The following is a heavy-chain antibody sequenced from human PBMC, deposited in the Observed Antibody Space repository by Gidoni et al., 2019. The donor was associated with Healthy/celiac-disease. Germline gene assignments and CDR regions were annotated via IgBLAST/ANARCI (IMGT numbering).Heavy chain of an antibody. CDR1: GFTFSSYA. J-gene: IGHJ4*02. CDR3: ARPVSGYSSGWYIDY. D-gene: IGHD6-19*01. CDR2: ISYDGSNK. V-gene: IGHV3-30*01. Sequence: QVQLVESGGGVVQPGRSLRLSCAAYGFTFSSYAMHWVRQAPGKGLEWVAVISYDGSNKYYADSVKGRFTISRDNSKNTLYLQMNSLRAEDTAVYYCARPVSGYSSGWYIDYWGQGTLVTVSS.